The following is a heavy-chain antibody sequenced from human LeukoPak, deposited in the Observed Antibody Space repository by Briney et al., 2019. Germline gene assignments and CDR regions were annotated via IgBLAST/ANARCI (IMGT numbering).Heavy chain of an antibody. CDR3: ARGRSSGHFDY. CDR2: INAGNGNT. Sequence: ASVKVSCKASGGTFSSYAISWVRQAPGQRLEWMGWINAGNGNTKYSQEFQGRVTITRDTSASTAYMELSSLRSEDMAVYYCARGRSSGHFDYWGQGTLVTVSS. CDR1: GGTFSSYA. D-gene: IGHD6-19*01. J-gene: IGHJ4*02. V-gene: IGHV1-3*03.